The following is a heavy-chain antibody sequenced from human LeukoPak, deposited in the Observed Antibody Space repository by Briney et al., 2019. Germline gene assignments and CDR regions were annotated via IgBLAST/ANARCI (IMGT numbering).Heavy chain of an antibody. CDR3: ARSRGATGYYWVDY. Sequence: GGSLRLSCAASGFTFSTYGMHWVRQAPGKGLEWVAVISYDGSSKYYADSVRGRFTISRDNSKNTLYLQLNSLRPEDTAVYHCARSRGATGYYWVDYWGQGTLVTVSS. D-gene: IGHD3-22*01. J-gene: IGHJ4*02. CDR2: ISYDGSSK. CDR1: GFTFSTYG. V-gene: IGHV3-30*03.